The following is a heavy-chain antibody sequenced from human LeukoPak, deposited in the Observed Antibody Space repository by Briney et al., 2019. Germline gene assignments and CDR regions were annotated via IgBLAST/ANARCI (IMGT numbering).Heavy chain of an antibody. V-gene: IGHV3-48*01. D-gene: IGHD3-22*01. CDR2: ISSSSSTI. Sequence: GGSLRLSCAASGFTFSSYSMNWVRQAPGKGLEWVSYISSSSSTIYYADSVKGRFTISRDNAKNSLYLQMNSLRAEDTAVYYCARPRSSGYYWYFDYWGHGTLDTVSS. J-gene: IGHJ4*01. CDR1: GFTFSSYS. CDR3: ARPRSSGYYWYFDY.